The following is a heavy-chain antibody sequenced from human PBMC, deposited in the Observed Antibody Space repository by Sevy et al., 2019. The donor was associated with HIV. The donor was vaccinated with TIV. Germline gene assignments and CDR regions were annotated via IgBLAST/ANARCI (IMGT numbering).Heavy chain of an antibody. Sequence: ASVKVSCKASGYTFTSYGVTWVRQAPGQGFEWMGWVSAYNGNTDYAQKLQGRVTMTTDASTGTAYMGLRSLRSDDTAVYYCARDPSYGVKYYLDYWGQGTLVTVSS. D-gene: IGHD5-18*01. CDR2: VSAYNGNT. CDR1: GYTFTSYG. V-gene: IGHV1-18*01. CDR3: ARDPSYGVKYYLDY. J-gene: IGHJ4*02.